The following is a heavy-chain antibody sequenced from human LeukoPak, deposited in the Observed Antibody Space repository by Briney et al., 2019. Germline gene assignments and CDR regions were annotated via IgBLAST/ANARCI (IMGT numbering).Heavy chain of an antibody. CDR1: GGSISSYY. CDR2: IYHSGST. J-gene: IGHJ4*02. CDR3: ARYRSGFLDY. V-gene: IGHV4-59*01. D-gene: IGHD6-19*01. Sequence: PSETLSLTCTVSGGSISSYYWSWIRQPPGKGLQWIGYIYHSGSTNYNPSLKNRVTISVDTSKNQFSLKLSSVTAADTAVYFCARYRSGFLDYWGQGTLVTVSS.